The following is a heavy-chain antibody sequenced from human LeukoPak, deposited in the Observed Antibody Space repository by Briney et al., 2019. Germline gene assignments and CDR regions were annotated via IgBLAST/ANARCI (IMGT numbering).Heavy chain of an antibody. J-gene: IGHJ4*02. CDR2: ISSAGSNK. Sequence: GGSLRLSCAVSAFTFSSYAMHWVRQAPGKGLEWVAVISSAGSNKYHADSVKGRFTISRDNSKNTLYLQMNSLRAEDTAMYYCARVWCRNCSGGSCYSNFDYWGQGTLVTVSS. D-gene: IGHD2-15*01. CDR1: AFTFSSYA. CDR3: ARVWCRNCSGGSCYSNFDY. V-gene: IGHV3-30*04.